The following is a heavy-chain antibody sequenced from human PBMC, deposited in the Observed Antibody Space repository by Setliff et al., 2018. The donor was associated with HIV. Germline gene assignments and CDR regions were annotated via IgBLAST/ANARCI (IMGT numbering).Heavy chain of an antibody. CDR3: ARSDLDNGSGYFDYYSYYMDV. D-gene: IGHD3-22*01. Sequence: TLSLTCSVSGGSIITSNYYWGWIRQPPGKGLEWIGSIYSSGSTYYNPSLKSRVTISVDTSRDQFSLKLRSVTAADTAIYYCARSDLDNGSGYFDYYSYYMDVWGRGTTVTVSS. CDR2: IYSSGST. CDR1: GGSIITSNYY. V-gene: IGHV4-39*01. J-gene: IGHJ6*03.